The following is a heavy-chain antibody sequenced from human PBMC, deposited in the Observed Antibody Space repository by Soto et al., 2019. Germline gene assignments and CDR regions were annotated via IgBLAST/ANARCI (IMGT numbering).Heavy chain of an antibody. J-gene: IGHJ4*02. CDR2: VSVSGGTT. CDR3: AKGLYYYDSSGYRLFDY. CDR1: GFMFNNYA. V-gene: IGHV3-23*01. Sequence: GGSQRLSCAASGFMFNNYAMSWVRQAPGKGLEWVSTVSVSGGTTYYADSLKGRFTISRDNSKKTVYLQMNRLRADDTAIYYCAKGLYYYDSSGYRLFDYWGQGTLVTVSS. D-gene: IGHD3-22*01.